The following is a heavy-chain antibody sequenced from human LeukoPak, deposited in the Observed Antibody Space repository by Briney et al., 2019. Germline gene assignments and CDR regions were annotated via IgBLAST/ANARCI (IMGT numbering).Heavy chain of an antibody. J-gene: IGHJ6*02. CDR3: AKLVTMVRGAKSYYYGMDV. V-gene: IGHV3-23*01. D-gene: IGHD3-10*01. Sequence: QPGGSLRLSCAASGFTFSSYAMSWVRQAPGKGLEWVSAISGSGGSTYYADSVKGRFTISRDNSKNTLYLQMNSLRAEDTAVYYCAKLVTMVRGAKSYYYGMDVWGQGTTVTVSS. CDR2: ISGSGGST. CDR1: GFTFSSYA.